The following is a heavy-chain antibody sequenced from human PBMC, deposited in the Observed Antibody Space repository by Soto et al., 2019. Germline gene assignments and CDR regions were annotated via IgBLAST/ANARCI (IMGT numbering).Heavy chain of an antibody. Sequence: SETLSLTCTVSGGSVSSGSYYWSWIRQPPGKGLEWIGYIYYSGSTNYNPSLKSRVTISVDTSKNQFSLKLSSVTAADTAVYYCAGAVDGYDDAFDIWGQGTMVTVSS. CDR2: IYYSGST. CDR3: AGAVDGYDDAFDI. D-gene: IGHD6-19*01. V-gene: IGHV4-61*01. J-gene: IGHJ3*02. CDR1: GGSVSSGSYY.